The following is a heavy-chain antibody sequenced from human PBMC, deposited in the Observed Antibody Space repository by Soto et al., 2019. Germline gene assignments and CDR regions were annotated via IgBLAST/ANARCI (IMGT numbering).Heavy chain of an antibody. CDR2: ISGSGGST. V-gene: IGHV3-23*01. D-gene: IGHD1-26*01. Sequence: EVQLLESGGGLVQPGGSLRLSCAASGFTFSSYAMSWVRQAPGKGLEWVSAISGSGGSTYYADSVKGRFTISRDNSKNTXXLQMNSLRAEDTAVYYCAKGPSGSYSSSYSYYFDYWGQGTLVTVSS. CDR3: AKGPSGSYSSSYSYYFDY. CDR1: GFTFSSYA. J-gene: IGHJ4*02.